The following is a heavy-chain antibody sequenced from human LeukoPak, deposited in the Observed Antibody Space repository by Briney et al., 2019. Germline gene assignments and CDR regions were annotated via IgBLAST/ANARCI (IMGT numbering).Heavy chain of an antibody. CDR2: ISGSGGST. CDR1: GFTFSSYA. J-gene: IGHJ4*02. D-gene: IGHD2-15*01. Sequence: PGGSLRLSCAASGFTFSSYAMSWVRQAPGKGLEWVSAISGSGGSTYYADSVKGRFTISRENSKNTLYLQMNRLRAEDTAVYYCAKDWRRDCSGGSCYFDYWGQGTLVTVSS. CDR3: AKDWRRDCSGGSCYFDY. V-gene: IGHV3-23*01.